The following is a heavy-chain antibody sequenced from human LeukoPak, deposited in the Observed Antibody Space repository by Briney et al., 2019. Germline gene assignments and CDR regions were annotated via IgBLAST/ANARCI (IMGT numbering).Heavy chain of an antibody. CDR3: AKVAYSSTWYGYYYYMDV. J-gene: IGHJ6*03. CDR1: GFTFSSYG. CDR2: LSGSGGST. V-gene: IGHV3-23*01. D-gene: IGHD6-13*01. Sequence: GGSLRLSCAASGFTFSSYGMSWVRQAPGKGLEWVSALSGSGGSTYYADSVKGRFTISRDNSKNTLYLQMNSLRAEDTAIYYGAKVAYSSTWYGYYYYMDVWGKGTTVTISS.